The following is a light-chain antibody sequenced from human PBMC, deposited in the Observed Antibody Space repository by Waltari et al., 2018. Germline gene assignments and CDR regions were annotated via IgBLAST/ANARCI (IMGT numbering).Light chain of an antibody. J-gene: IGKJ2*01. V-gene: IGKV1-5*03. CDR3: QQYNIWPYT. CDR2: KSF. Sequence: DIQLTHSPSTLSASVGDRVTITCRASQRISNWLAWYHQKPGKAPTVLIYKSFTLQRGVPSRFSGSGSETEFILTISSLQPDDFATYYCQQYNIWPYTFGQGTTLEI. CDR1: QRISNW.